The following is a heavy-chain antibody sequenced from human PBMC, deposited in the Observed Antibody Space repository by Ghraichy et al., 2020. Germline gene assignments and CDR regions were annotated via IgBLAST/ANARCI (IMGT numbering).Heavy chain of an antibody. J-gene: IGHJ4*02. CDR1: GFTFSTYS. V-gene: IGHV3-21*01. D-gene: IGHD1-26*01. CDR3: ARDFVSGSYPSLGY. Sequence: GGSLRLSCVGSGFTFSTYSMNWARQAPGKGLEWVSSISSNSYYIYYADSVKGRFTISRDNAKNSLFLQMNSLTAEDTAVYYCARDFVSGSYPSLGYWGQGTLVTVSS. CDR2: ISSNSYYI.